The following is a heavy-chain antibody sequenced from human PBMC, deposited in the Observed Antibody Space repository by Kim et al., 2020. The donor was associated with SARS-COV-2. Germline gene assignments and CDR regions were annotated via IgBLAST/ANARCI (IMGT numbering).Heavy chain of an antibody. J-gene: IGHJ4*02. CDR1: GFTFSSYS. CDR2: ISSSSSYI. Sequence: GGSLRLSCAASGFTFSSYSMNWVRQAPGKGLEWVSSISSSSSYIYYADSVKGRFTISRDNAKNSLYLQMNSLRAEDTAVYYCARDPGDIVVVPAAIPGGDYWGQGTLVTVSS. D-gene: IGHD2-2*02. CDR3: ARDPGDIVVVPAAIPGGDY. V-gene: IGHV3-21*01.